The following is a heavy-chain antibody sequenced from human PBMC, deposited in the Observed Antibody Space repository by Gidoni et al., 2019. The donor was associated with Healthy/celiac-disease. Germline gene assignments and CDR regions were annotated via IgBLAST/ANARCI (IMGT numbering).Heavy chain of an antibody. CDR3: ATGPRSIAAPRGAFDI. J-gene: IGHJ3*02. CDR1: GYTLTELS. Sequence: QVQLVQSGAEVKKPGASVKVSCKVSGYTLTELSMHWVRQAPGKGLEWRGGFDPEDGETIYAQKFQGRVTMTEDTSTDTAYMELSSLRSEDTAVYYCATGPRSIAAPRGAFDIWGQGTMVTVSS. V-gene: IGHV1-24*01. CDR2: FDPEDGET. D-gene: IGHD6-6*01.